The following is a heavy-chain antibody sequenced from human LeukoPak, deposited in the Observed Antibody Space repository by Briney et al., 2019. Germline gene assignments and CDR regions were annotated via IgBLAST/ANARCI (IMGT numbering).Heavy chain of an antibody. CDR1: GGSFSGYY. D-gene: IGHD3-16*02. Sequence: SETLSLTCAVYGGSFSGYYWSWIRQPPGKGLEWIGEINHSGSTNYNPSLKSRVTISVDTSKNQFSLKLSSVTAADTAVYYCAREGTYDYVWGSYRPNYNWFDPWGQGTLVTVSS. CDR2: INHSGST. J-gene: IGHJ5*02. CDR3: AREGTYDYVWGSYRPNYNWFDP. V-gene: IGHV4-34*01.